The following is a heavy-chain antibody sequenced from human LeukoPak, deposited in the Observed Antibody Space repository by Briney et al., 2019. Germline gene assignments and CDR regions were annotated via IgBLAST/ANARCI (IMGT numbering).Heavy chain of an antibody. CDR1: GYTFTSYD. CDR3: ARVTVAVGNAFDY. J-gene: IGHJ4*02. D-gene: IGHD6-13*01. Sequence: ASLKVSCKASGYTFTSYDIHWVRQAPGQGLEWMGLINPSGGSTIYAQKFKGKFTMTRDTSTSTVYMELSSLRSEDTAVYYCARVTVAVGNAFDYWGQGALVTVSS. CDR2: INPSGGST. V-gene: IGHV1-46*01.